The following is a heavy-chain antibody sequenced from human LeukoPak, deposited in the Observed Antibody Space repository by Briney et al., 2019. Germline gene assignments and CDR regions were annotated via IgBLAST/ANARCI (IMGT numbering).Heavy chain of an antibody. CDR3: ARHIQLRLGFFDY. CDR2: IYYSGST. V-gene: IGHV4-59*08. D-gene: IGHD6-25*01. Sequence: SETLSLTCTVSGGSISSYYWSWIRQPPGKGLEWIGYIYYSGSTNYNPSLKSRVTIPVDTSKNQFSLKLSSVTAADTAVYYCARHIQLRLGFFDYWGQGTLVTVSS. J-gene: IGHJ4*02. CDR1: GGSISSYY.